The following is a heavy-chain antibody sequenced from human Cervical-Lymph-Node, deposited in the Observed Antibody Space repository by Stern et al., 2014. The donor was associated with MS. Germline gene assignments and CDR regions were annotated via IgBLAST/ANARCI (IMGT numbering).Heavy chain of an antibody. D-gene: IGHD2/OR15-2a*01. V-gene: IGHV3-74*02. CDR3: ARAIVGGLDY. Sequence: EVQLVESGGGLVQPGGSLRLSCAASGFTFSGDWMHWVSQAPGKVLVWVSHISTDGSRTTYADSVKGRFTISRDNAKNTLYLQMSSLRAEDTAVYYCARAIVGGLDYWGQGTLVTVSS. J-gene: IGHJ4*02. CDR1: GFTFSGDW. CDR2: ISTDGSRT.